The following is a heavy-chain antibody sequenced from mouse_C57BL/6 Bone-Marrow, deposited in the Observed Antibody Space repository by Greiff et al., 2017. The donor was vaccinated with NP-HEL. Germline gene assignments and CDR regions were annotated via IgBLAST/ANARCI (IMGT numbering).Heavy chain of an antibody. Sequence: VQLQQPGAELVKPGASVKMSCKASGYTFTSYWITWVKQRPGQGLEWIGDIYPGSGSTNYNEKFKSKATLTVDTSSSTAYMQLSSLTSEDSAVYYCARSILRYWYFDVWGTGTTVTVSS. CDR3: ARSILRYWYFDV. CDR1: GYTFTSYW. V-gene: IGHV1-55*01. CDR2: IYPGSGST. J-gene: IGHJ1*03. D-gene: IGHD1-1*01.